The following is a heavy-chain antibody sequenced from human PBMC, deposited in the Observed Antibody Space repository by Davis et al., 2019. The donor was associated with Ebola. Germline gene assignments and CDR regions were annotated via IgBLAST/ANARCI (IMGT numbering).Heavy chain of an antibody. CDR1: GFTFRSYW. J-gene: IGHJ4*02. CDR3: ARGGQYYGR. D-gene: IGHD3-16*01. CDR2: IFSST. Sequence: GESLKISCAASGFTFRSYWMSWVRQAPGKGLEWVSSIFSSTYYADSVKGRFTISRDNSKNTLYLQMNSLRADDTAVYYCARGGQYYGRWGQGTLVTVSS. V-gene: IGHV3-66*01.